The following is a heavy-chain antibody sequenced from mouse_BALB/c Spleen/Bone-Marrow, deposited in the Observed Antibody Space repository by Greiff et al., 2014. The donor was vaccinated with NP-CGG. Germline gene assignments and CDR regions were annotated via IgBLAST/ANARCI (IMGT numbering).Heavy chain of an antibody. Sequence: EVKLMESGGGLVQPGGSLKLSCAASGFTFSNYGMSWVRQTPDKRLELVATINSNGGSTYYPDSVKGRFTISRDTAKNTLYPQMSSLKSEETAMYYCVRGNYGNYVDYFDFWGQGTTLTVSS. J-gene: IGHJ2*01. D-gene: IGHD2-1*01. V-gene: IGHV5-6-3*01. CDR1: GFTFSNYG. CDR2: INSNGGST. CDR3: VRGNYGNYVDYFDF.